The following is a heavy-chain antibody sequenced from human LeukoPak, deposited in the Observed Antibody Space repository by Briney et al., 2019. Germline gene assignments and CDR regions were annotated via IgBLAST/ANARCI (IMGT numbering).Heavy chain of an antibody. J-gene: IGHJ4*02. CDR3: ARDVGGYKGRNDYFDY. V-gene: IGHV3-30*04. CDR2: ISYDGSNK. CDR1: GFTFSSYA. D-gene: IGHD5-24*01. Sequence: GGSLRLSCAASGFTFSSYAMHWVRQAPGKGLEWVAVISYDGSNKYYADSVKGRFTISRDNSKNTLYLQMNSLRAEDTAVYYCARDVGGYKGRNDYFDYWGQGTLVTVSS.